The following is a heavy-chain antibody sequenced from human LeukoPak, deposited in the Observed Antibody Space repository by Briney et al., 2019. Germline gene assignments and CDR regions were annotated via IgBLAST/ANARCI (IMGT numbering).Heavy chain of an antibody. CDR3: ARMVTAISPSDAFDI. Sequence: PSETLSLTCTVSGGSISSYYWSWIRQPPGKGLEWIGYIYYSGSTNYNPSLKSRVTISVDTSKNQFSLKLSSVTAADTAVYYCARMVTAISPSDAFDIWGQGTMVTVSS. J-gene: IGHJ3*02. D-gene: IGHD2-21*02. V-gene: IGHV4-59*01. CDR1: GGSISSYY. CDR2: IYYSGST.